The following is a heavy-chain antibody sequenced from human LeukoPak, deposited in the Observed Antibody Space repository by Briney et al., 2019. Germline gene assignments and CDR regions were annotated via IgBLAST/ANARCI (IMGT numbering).Heavy chain of an antibody. D-gene: IGHD6-25*01. J-gene: IGHJ6*02. CDR2: IKQDGSEK. Sequence: GGSLRLSCTASGFTFSNYWMSWVRQAPGKGPEWVANIKQDGSEKYSLDSLKGRFTISRDNAKRSLYLQMNSLRAEDTAVYYCVRYQGGGWDVWGQGTTVTVSS. V-gene: IGHV3-7*01. CDR3: VRYQGGGWDV. CDR1: GFTFSNYW.